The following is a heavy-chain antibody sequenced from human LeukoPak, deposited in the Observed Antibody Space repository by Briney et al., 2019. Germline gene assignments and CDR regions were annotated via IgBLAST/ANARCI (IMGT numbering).Heavy chain of an antibody. D-gene: IGHD3-10*01. Sequence: PSETLSLTCSVSGGSIRRSDYSWGWIRQAPGKGLEWIGSMYDNGNTFYNPSLKSRVMMSVDTAKNQFSLKLGSVTAADTAMFYCARHYGPWGQGTLVTVSS. CDR1: GGSIRRSDYS. V-gene: IGHV4-39*01. CDR3: ARHYGP. J-gene: IGHJ4*02. CDR2: MYDNGNT.